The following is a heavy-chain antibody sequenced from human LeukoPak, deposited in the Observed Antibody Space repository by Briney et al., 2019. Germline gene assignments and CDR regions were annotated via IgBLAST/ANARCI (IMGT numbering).Heavy chain of an antibody. J-gene: IGHJ4*02. V-gene: IGHV3-7*01. Sequence: GGSLRLSCTASGFTFSSYEMNWVRQAPGKGREGVANIKQDGREKYYVDSVKGRFTISRDNAKNSLYLQMNSLRAEDTAVYYCARAPRRNYGSGNTFDYWGQGTLVTVSS. CDR2: IKQDGREK. D-gene: IGHD3-10*01. CDR1: GFTFSSYE. CDR3: ARAPRRNYGSGNTFDY.